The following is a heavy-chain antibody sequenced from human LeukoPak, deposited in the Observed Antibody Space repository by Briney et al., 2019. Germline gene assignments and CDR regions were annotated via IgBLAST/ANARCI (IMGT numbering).Heavy chain of an antibody. J-gene: IGHJ5*02. V-gene: IGHV3-23*01. CDR1: GFTFSSYA. CDR2: ISGSGGST. Sequence: GGSLRLSCAASGFTFSSYAMSWVCQAPGKGLEWVSAISGSGGSTYYADSVKGRFTISRDNSRNTLYLQMNSLRAEDTAVYYCAKLDYDYVWGSYRYTDKNWFDPWGQGTLVTVSS. CDR3: AKLDYDYVWGSYRYTDKNWFDP. D-gene: IGHD3-16*02.